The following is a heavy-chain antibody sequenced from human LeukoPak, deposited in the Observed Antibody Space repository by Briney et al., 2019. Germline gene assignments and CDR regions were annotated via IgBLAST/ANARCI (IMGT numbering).Heavy chain of an antibody. Sequence: GGSLRLSCAVSGFTFSDYYMSWVRQAPGKGLEWVSYISSSGSMLHYADSVEGRFTISRDNAKNSLYLQMNSLRAEDTAVYYCARDGGATMVRGVATYDSWGQGTLVTVSS. CDR2: ISSSGSML. CDR3: ARDGGATMVRGVATYDS. V-gene: IGHV3-11*04. J-gene: IGHJ4*02. D-gene: IGHD3-10*01. CDR1: GFTFSDYY.